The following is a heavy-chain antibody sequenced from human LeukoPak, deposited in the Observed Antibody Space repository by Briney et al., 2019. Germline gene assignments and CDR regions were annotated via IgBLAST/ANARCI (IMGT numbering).Heavy chain of an antibody. D-gene: IGHD2-2*01. Sequence: PGGSLRLSCAASGFTFSSYEMNWVRQAPGKGLEWVSYISSSGSTIYYADSVKGRFTISRDNAKNSLYLQMNSLRAEDTAVYYCARYIGSTSFDYWGQGTLVTVSS. CDR3: ARYIGSTSFDY. V-gene: IGHV3-48*03. CDR1: GFTFSSYE. CDR2: ISSSGSTI. J-gene: IGHJ4*02.